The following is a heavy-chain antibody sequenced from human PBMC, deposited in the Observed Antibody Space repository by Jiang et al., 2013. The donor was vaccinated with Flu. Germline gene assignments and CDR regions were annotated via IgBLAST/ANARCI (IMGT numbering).Heavy chain of an antibody. CDR3: ARAKGSGYSYGYRVWEGKQPFDY. CDR2: IYYSGST. V-gene: IGHV4-59*01. J-gene: IGHJ4*02. D-gene: IGHD5-18*01. Sequence: PGLVKPSETLSLTCTVSGGSISSYYWSWIRQPPGKGLEWIGYIYYSGSTNYNPSLKSRVTISVDTSKNQFSLKLSSVTAADTAVYYCARAKGSGYSYGYRVWEGKQPFDYWGQGTLVTVSS. CDR1: GGSISSYY.